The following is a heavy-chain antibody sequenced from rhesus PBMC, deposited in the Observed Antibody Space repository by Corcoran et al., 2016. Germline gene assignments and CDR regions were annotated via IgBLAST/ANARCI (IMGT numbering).Heavy chain of an antibody. Sequence: QVQLQESGPGVVKPSETLSLTCAVSGGSISDSYRWSWIRQPPGKGLEWIGYIYGSSTSTNYNPSLKCLVTISKDTSRNQFSLKLSSVTAADTAVYYCARIYSSGPDYWGQGVLVTVSS. CDR3: ARIYSSGPDY. J-gene: IGHJ4*01. CDR1: GGSISDSYR. D-gene: IGHD6-31*01. V-gene: IGHV4S10*01. CDR2: IYGSSTST.